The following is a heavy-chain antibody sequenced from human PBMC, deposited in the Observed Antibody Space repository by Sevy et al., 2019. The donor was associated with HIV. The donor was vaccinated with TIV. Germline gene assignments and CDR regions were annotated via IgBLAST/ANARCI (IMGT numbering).Heavy chain of an antibody. Sequence: GGSLRLSCVAPGFSIRDFAVHWVRQGPGKGLEWVAIMSYVGGSEKYGDSVKGRLTISRDSSRNTLYLQMTSLRAEDTAVYYCARLQSCGGDCYYFDSWGQGTLVTVSS. CDR3: ARLQSCGGDCYYFDS. CDR1: GFSIRDFA. CDR2: MSYVGGSE. J-gene: IGHJ4*02. D-gene: IGHD2-21*02. V-gene: IGHV3-30-3*01.